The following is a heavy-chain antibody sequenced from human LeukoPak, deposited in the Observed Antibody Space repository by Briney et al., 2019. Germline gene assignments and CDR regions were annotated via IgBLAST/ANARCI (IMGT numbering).Heavy chain of an antibody. CDR3: ARDLRGNSYGALDY. CDR1: GFTFSSYW. Sequence: AGSLRLSCAASGFTFSSYWMHWVRQATGKGLVWVSRINSDGSSTSYADSVKGRFTISRDNAKNTLYLQMHSLRAEDTAVYYCARDLRGNSYGALDYWGQGTLVTVSS. D-gene: IGHD5-18*01. V-gene: IGHV3-74*01. J-gene: IGHJ4*02. CDR2: INSDGSST.